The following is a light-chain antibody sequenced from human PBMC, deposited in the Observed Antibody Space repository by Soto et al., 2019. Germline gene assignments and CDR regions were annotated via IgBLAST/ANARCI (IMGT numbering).Light chain of an antibody. Sequence: QSALTQPASVSGSPGQSITISCTGTSSDVGSYNLVSWYQHHPGKAPKLMIYEGSKRPLGVSNRFSVSKSGNTASLIISGLQAEDEADYYCCSYAGNSMVLFGGGTKVTVL. CDR2: EGS. CDR3: CSYAGNSMVL. V-gene: IGLV2-23*01. J-gene: IGLJ2*01. CDR1: SSDVGSYNL.